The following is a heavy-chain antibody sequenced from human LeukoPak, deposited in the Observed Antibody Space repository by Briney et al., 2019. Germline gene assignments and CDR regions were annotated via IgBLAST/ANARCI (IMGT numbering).Heavy chain of an antibody. J-gene: IGHJ4*02. V-gene: IGHV4-34*01. D-gene: IGHD3-22*01. Sequence: SETLSLTCAVYGGSFSGYYWSWIRQPPGEGLEWIGEINHSGSTNYNPSLKSRVTISVDTSKNQFSLKLSSVTAADTAVYYCARGTYYYDSSGYHYFDYWGQGTLVTVSS. CDR3: ARGTYYYDSSGYHYFDY. CDR2: INHSGST. CDR1: GGSFSGYY.